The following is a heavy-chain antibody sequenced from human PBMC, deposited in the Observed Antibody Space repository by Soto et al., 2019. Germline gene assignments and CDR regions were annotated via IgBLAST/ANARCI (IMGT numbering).Heavy chain of an antibody. J-gene: IGHJ4*02. CDR3: ARDRAGATGTFDY. CDR1: GGTFSSYA. CDR2: IIPIFGTA. Sequence: VASVKVSCKASGGTFSSYAISWVRQAPGQGLEWMGGIIPIFGTANYAQKFQGRVTITADESTSTAYMELSSLRSEDTAVYYCARDRAGATGTFDYWGQGTLVTVSS. V-gene: IGHV1-69*13. D-gene: IGHD1-26*01.